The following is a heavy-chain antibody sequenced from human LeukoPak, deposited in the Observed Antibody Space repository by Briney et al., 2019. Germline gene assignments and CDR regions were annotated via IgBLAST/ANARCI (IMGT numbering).Heavy chain of an antibody. CDR1: GGSISSYY. Sequence: PSETLSLTCTVSGGSISSYYWSWIRQPPGKGLEWMGYIYYSGSTNYNPSLKSRVTISVDTAKNQFSLKLSSVTAADTAVYYCARGRGYSYGYGLDPWGQGTLVTVSS. CDR2: IYYSGST. V-gene: IGHV4-59*01. D-gene: IGHD5-18*01. CDR3: ARGRGYSYGYGLDP. J-gene: IGHJ5*02.